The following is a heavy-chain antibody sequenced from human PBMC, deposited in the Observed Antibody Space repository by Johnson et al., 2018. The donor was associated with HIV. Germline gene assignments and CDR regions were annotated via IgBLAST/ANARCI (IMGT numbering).Heavy chain of an antibody. V-gene: IGHV3-33*08. Sequence: QVQLVESGGGVVQPGRSLRLSCAASGFSFNTYGMHWVRQAPGKGLEWVAFIRYDGGTKYYADSLKGRFTISRDNSKNTLYLQMDSLRAEDTALYYCAREGIAARPGAFDIWGQGTMVTVSS. J-gene: IGHJ3*02. CDR2: IRYDGGTK. CDR1: GFSFNTYG. D-gene: IGHD6-6*01. CDR3: AREGIAARPGAFDI.